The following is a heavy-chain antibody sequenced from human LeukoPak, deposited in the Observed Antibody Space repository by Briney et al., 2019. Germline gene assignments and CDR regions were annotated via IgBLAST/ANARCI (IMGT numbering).Heavy chain of an antibody. CDR2: NRGGGGTT. Sequence: GGSLRPSCTASGFIFSINAMSWVRQTPGKGLEWVSGNRGGGGTTDYADSVKGRFTISRDNSKNTFYLHMNSLRVEDTALYYCARILDDAGYYAPAMWGQGTLVTVSS. J-gene: IGHJ4*02. D-gene: IGHD3-22*01. CDR1: GFIFSINA. CDR3: ARILDDAGYYAPAM. V-gene: IGHV3-23*01.